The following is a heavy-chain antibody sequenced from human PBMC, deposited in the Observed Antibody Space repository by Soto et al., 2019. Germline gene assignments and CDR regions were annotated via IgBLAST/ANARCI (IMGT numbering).Heavy chain of an antibody. CDR2: IWYDGSNK. D-gene: IGHD2-15*01. CDR1: GFTFSSYG. V-gene: IGHV3-33*01. J-gene: IGHJ6*02. Sequence: PGGSLRLSCAASGFTFSSYGMHWVRQAPGKGLEWVAVIWYDGSNKYYADSVKGRFTISRDNSKNTLYLQMNSLRAEDTAVYYCASLGWLQLGYCSGGSCSPYYYYGMDVWGQGTTVTVSS. CDR3: ASLGWLQLGYCSGGSCSPYYYYGMDV.